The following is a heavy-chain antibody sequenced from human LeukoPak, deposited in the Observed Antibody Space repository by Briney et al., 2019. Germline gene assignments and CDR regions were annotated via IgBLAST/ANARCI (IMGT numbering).Heavy chain of an antibody. CDR3: ARFRYASTWPYGVDV. CDR2: ISGSSSDT. Sequence: GGSLRLSCAASGFSFSDVYMSWIRLAPGKGLEWLSYISGSSSDTNYADSVKGRLSISRDNAKNSLYLQMNSLRAEDTAVYYCARFRYASTWPYGVDVWGQGTTVTVSS. D-gene: IGHD6-13*01. J-gene: IGHJ6*02. CDR1: GFSFSDVY. V-gene: IGHV3-11*03.